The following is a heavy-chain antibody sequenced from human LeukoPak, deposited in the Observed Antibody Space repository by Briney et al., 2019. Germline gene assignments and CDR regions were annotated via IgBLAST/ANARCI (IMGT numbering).Heavy chain of an antibody. CDR1: GFTFSSYA. V-gene: IGHV3-23*01. CDR2: ISGSGGST. D-gene: IGHD3-22*01. Sequence: GGSLRLSCAASGFTFSSYAMSWVRQAPGKGLEWVSAISGSGGSTYCADSVKGRFTISRDNSKNALYLQMNSLRAEDTAVYYCAKDPLRITMIVVVKGPFDPWGQGTLVTVSS. CDR3: AKDPLRITMIVVVKGPFDP. J-gene: IGHJ5*02.